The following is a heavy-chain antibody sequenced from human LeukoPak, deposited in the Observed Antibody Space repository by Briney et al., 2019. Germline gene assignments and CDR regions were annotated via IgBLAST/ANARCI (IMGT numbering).Heavy chain of an antibody. CDR3: ARGRSRDGYRPFDY. CDR2: FDPEDGET. D-gene: IGHD5-24*01. CDR1: GYTLTELS. Sequence: ASVKVSCEVSGYTLTELSMHWVRQAPGKGLEWMGGFDPEDGETIYAQKFQGRVTMTEDTSTDTAYMELSSLRSEDTAVYYCARGRSRDGYRPFDYWGQGTLVTVSS. J-gene: IGHJ4*02. V-gene: IGHV1-24*01.